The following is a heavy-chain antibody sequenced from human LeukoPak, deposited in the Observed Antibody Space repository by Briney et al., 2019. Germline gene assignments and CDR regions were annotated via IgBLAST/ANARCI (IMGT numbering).Heavy chain of an antibody. D-gene: IGHD1-26*01. CDR1: GASISSGEYY. CDR2: IYTSGST. Sequence: SETLSLTCTVSGASISSGEYYWSWIRQPAGKGLEWIGRIYTSGSTNYNPSLKSRVTISVDTSKNQFSLKLSSVTAADTAVYYCAREGARWEPSFSAFDIWGQGTMVTVSS. V-gene: IGHV4-61*02. J-gene: IGHJ3*02. CDR3: AREGARWEPSFSAFDI.